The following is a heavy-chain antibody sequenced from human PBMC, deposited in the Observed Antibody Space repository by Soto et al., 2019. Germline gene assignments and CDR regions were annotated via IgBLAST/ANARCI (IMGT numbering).Heavy chain of an antibody. CDR2: MNEDGSER. Sequence: PGGSLRLSCAVSGFSFSSAWMTWIRQAPGKGLERVAIMNEDGSERYYVDSVKGRFTISRDNAKNALFLQMNSLRVEDTAVYFCARDRAYSRFDYWGQGSLVTVS. D-gene: IGHD4-4*01. J-gene: IGHJ4*02. CDR3: ARDRAYSRFDY. V-gene: IGHV3-7*03. CDR1: GFSFSSAW.